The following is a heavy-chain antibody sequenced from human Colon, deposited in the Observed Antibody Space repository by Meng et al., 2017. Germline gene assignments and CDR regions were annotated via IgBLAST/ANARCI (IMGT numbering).Heavy chain of an antibody. CDR2: ITSGGGIP. D-gene: IGHD3-22*01. V-gene: IGHV3-23*01. CDR3: AKRLGDIGSGSYWNDAFDI. J-gene: IGHJ3*02. CDR1: GFSFSSYA. Sequence: GESLKISCAASGFSFSSYAMSWVRQAPGKGLEWVSRITSGGGIPYYADSVKGRFSISRDSSKNTVFLQMNSLRVEDTAIYYCAKRLGDIGSGSYWNDAFDIWGQGTMVTVSS.